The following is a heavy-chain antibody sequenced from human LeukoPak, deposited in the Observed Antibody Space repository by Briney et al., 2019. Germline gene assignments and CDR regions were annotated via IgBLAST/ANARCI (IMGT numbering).Heavy chain of an antibody. J-gene: IGHJ4*02. CDR2: IYHSGST. D-gene: IGHD3-10*01. CDR1: GDSISSGGYY. V-gene: IGHV4-30-2*01. CDR3: ARHGRWRGSGIAVLRGGYYFDY. Sequence: PSETLSLTCTVSGDSISSGGYYWSWIRQPPGKGLEWIGYIYHSGSTYYNPSLKSRVTISVDRSKNQFSLKLSSVTAADTAVYYCARHGRWRGSGIAVLRGGYYFDYWGQGTLVTVSS.